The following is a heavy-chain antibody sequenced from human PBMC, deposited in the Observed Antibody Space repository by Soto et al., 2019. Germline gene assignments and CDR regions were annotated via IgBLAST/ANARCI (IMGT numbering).Heavy chain of an antibody. CDR2: ISGPGRGLEWVSGMSGRFART. Sequence: EVQLLESGGGLVRPGGSLRLSCAASGFTFSSYAMNWVRQAPGKGLEWVSGISGPGRGLEWVSGMSGRFARTYYKESVQGRFTISRDDSKNTLYLQMNSLRAEDTAVYYCAKDRWRNYDILTSYYMEGNHFDYWSQGTLVTVSS. CDR3: AKDRWRNYDILTSYYMEGNHFDY. D-gene: IGHD3-9*01. CDR1: GFTFSSYA. J-gene: IGHJ4*02. V-gene: IGHV3-23*01.